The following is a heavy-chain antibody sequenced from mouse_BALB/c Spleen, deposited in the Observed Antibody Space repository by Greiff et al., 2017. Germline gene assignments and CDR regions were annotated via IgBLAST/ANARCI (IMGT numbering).Heavy chain of an antibody. CDR2: INPSNGGT. CDR3: TRSRGDYAMDY. Sequence: QVHVKQSGAELVKPGASVKLSCKASGYTFTSYYMYWVKQRPGQGLEWIGEINPSNGGTNFNEKFKSKATLTVDKSSSTAYMQLSSLTSEDSAVYYCTRSRGDYAMDYWGQGTSVTVSS. CDR1: GYTFTSYY. V-gene: IGHV1S81*02. J-gene: IGHJ4*01.